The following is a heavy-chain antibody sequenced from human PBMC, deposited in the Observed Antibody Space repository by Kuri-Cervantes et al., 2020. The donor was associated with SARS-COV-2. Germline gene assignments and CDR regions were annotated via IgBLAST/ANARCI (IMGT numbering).Heavy chain of an antibody. D-gene: IGHD3-3*01. CDR3: ARNLIWSGYFQFDY. CDR1: GYTFTSYG. CDR2: ISAYNGNT. J-gene: IGHJ4*02. V-gene: IGHV1-18*04. Sequence: ASVKVFCKASGYTFTSYGISWVRQAPGQGLEWMGWISAYNGNTNYAQKLQGRVTMTRNTSINTAYMELSSLRSEDTAVYYCARNLIWSGYFQFDYWGQGTLVTVSS.